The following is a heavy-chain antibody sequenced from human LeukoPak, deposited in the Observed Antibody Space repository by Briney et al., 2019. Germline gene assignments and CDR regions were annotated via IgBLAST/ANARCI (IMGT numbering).Heavy chain of an antibody. V-gene: IGHV3-33*01. D-gene: IGHD3/OR15-3a*01. CDR3: ASGPVAYYFDY. Sequence: GGSLRLSRAASGFTFSSYGMHWVRQAPGKGLEWVAVIWYDGSNKYYADSVKGRFTISRDNSKNTLYLQMNSLRAEDTAVYYCASGPVAYYFDYWGQGTLVTVSS. CDR1: GFTFSSYG. CDR2: IWYDGSNK. J-gene: IGHJ4*02.